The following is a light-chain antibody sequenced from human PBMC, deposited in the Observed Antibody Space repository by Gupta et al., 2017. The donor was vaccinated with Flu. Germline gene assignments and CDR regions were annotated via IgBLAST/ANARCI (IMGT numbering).Light chain of an antibody. J-gene: IGLJ2*01. V-gene: IGLV2-11*01. CDR1: ISDVGGYNY. CDR3: CAYAGSHVV. Sequence: GQSVTISCTGTISDVGGYNYVSWYQQHPGNAPNLLIYDVSKRPSGVPDRFSGSKSGITASLTISGLQAEDEDDYYCCAYAGSHVVFGGGTKLTVL. CDR2: DVS.